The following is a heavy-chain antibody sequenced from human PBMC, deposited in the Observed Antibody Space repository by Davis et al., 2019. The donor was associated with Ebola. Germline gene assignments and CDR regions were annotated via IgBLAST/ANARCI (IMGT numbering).Heavy chain of an antibody. V-gene: IGHV4-59*11. J-gene: IGHJ6*02. CDR3: ARQPRSTRSPEYYHGLDV. D-gene: IGHD3-16*01. CDR2: IFYTGST. Sequence: PSETLSLTCAVSRGSISSHFWSWIRQSPGQGLEWIGSIFYTGSTNLNPSLRSRVTLSVDRPKNQFSLNLTSATAADTAVYFCARQPRSTRSPEYYHGLDVWGQGTTVVVSS. CDR1: RGSISSHF.